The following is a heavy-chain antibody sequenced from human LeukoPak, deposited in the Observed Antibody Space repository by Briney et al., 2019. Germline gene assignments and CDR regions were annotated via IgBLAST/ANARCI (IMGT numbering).Heavy chain of an antibody. CDR2: INPNSGGT. Sequence: ASVKVSCKASGYTFTGYYMHWVRQPPGQGLEWMGWINPNSGGTNYAQKFQGRVTMTRDTSISTAYMELSRLRSDDTAVYYCARDLPLVAAAGFDYWGQGTLVTVSS. D-gene: IGHD6-13*01. CDR3: ARDLPLVAAAGFDY. V-gene: IGHV1-2*02. J-gene: IGHJ4*02. CDR1: GYTFTGYY.